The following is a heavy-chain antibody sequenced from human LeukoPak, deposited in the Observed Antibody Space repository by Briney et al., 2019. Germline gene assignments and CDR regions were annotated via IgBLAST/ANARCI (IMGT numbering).Heavy chain of an antibody. CDR2: IYYSGST. J-gene: IGHJ3*02. D-gene: IGHD3-22*01. Sequence: SQTLSLTCTVSGGSISSGGYYWSWIRQHPGKGLEWIGYIYYSGSTYYNPSLKSRVTISVDTSKNQFSLKLSSVTAADTAVYFCARSPRIYMIGTHAFDIWGQGTMVTVSS. CDR1: GGSISSGGYY. CDR3: ARSPRIYMIGTHAFDI. V-gene: IGHV4-31*03.